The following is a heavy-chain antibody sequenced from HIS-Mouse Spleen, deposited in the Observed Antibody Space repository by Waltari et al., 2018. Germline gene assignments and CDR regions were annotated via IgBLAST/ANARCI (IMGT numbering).Heavy chain of an antibody. J-gene: IGHJ3*01. Sequence: QVQLVESGGGVVQPGGSLRLSFDASGFPFTSYGMHWVRQAPGKGLEWVAVISYDGSNKYYADSVKGRFTISRDNSKNTLYLQMNSLRAEDTAVYYCVVSGSWGQGTMVTVSS. CDR1: GFPFTSYG. CDR2: ISYDGSNK. V-gene: IGHV3-30*03. D-gene: IGHD1-26*01. CDR3: VVSGS.